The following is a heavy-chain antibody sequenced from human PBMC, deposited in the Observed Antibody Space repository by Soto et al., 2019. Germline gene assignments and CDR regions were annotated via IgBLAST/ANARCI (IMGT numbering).Heavy chain of an antibody. J-gene: IGHJ4*02. V-gene: IGHV3-9*01. D-gene: IGHD6-19*01. Sequence: EVQLVESGGGLVQPGRSLRLSCAASGFTFDDYAMHWVRQAPGKGLVWASVISWNSGSIGHADSVKGRFTISRDNDKNFLDLQINSLSAEDTALYYGAKDRGLVLAFYFDYWGQGTLIAVSS. CDR2: ISWNSGSI. CDR1: GFTFDDYA. CDR3: AKDRGLVLAFYFDY.